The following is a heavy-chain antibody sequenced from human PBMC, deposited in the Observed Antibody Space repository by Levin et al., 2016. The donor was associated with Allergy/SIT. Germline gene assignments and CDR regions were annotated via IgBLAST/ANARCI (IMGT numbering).Heavy chain of an antibody. CDR2: IYYSGTT. V-gene: IGHV4-59*01. Sequence: RQAPGKGLEWIGYIYYSGTTKYNPSLEGRVTISVDTSKNQFSLNLSSVTAADTAVYYCARDLGAGASGRWQQIDYWGQGTLVTVSS. CDR3: ARDLGAGASGRWQQIDY. D-gene: IGHD6-19*01. J-gene: IGHJ4*02.